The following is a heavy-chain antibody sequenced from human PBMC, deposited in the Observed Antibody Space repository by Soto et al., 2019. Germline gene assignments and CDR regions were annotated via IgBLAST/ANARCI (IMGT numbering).Heavy chain of an antibody. J-gene: IGHJ3*02. CDR3: ARDLLDTAMVPDI. V-gene: IGHV1-2*04. CDR2: IDPNSGGT. Sequence: ASVKVSCKASGYTFTGYYMHWVRQAPGQGLEWMGWIDPNSGGTNYAQKFQGWVTMTRDTSISTAYMELSRLRSDDTAVYYCARDLLDTAMVPDIWGQGTMVTVSS. D-gene: IGHD5-18*01. CDR1: GYTFTGYY.